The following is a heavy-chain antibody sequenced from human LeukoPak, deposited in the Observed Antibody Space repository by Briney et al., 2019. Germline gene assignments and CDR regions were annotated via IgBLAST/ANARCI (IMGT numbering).Heavy chain of an antibody. J-gene: IGHJ6*03. Sequence: ASVKVSCKASGYTFTGYYMHWVRQAPGQGLEWMGWINPNSGGTNNAQKFQGRVTMTRDTSISTAYMELSRLRSDDTAVYYCASSVRDYYYYYMDVWGKGTTVTVSS. CDR3: ASSVRDYYYYYMDV. CDR1: GYTFTGYY. V-gene: IGHV1-2*02. CDR2: INPNSGGT.